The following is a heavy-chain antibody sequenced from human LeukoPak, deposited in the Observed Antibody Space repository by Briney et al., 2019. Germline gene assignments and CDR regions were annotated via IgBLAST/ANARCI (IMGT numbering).Heavy chain of an antibody. CDR3: AREMRSPWGVFDY. J-gene: IGHJ4*02. CDR2: MYYSGST. CDR1: SRSISISSYY. Sequence: SETLSLRCTVSSRSISISSYYWGWIRPPPGMGLDWIGSMYYSGSTYYNPSLKSRVTLSVDTSKIEFSLKLSSVTAADSAVYYCAREMRSPWGVFDYWEQGPLLSVSS. D-gene: IGHD3-10*01. V-gene: IGHV4-39*07.